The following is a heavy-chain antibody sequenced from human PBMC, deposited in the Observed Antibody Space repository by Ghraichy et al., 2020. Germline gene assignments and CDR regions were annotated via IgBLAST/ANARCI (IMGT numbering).Heavy chain of an antibody. CDR1: GYTFTSYY. Sequence: ASVKVSCKASGYTFTSYYMHWVRQAPGQGLEWMGIINPSGGSTSYAQKFQGRVTMTRDTSTSTVYMELSSLRSEDTAVYYCARAGIAVAGIVAFDIWGQGTMVTVSS. D-gene: IGHD6-19*01. CDR3: ARAGIAVAGIVAFDI. J-gene: IGHJ3*02. CDR2: INPSGGST. V-gene: IGHV1-46*01.